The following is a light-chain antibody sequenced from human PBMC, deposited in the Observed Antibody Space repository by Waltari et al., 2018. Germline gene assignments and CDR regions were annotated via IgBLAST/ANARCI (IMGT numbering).Light chain of an antibody. CDR1: ELADKY. J-gene: IGLJ2*01. V-gene: IGLV3-25*03. Sequence: SPGLTQPPSVSVSPGQTAIITCSGDELADKYIYWFQQKSGQAPVVVIRRNTGRPSGSPDRFSASDSGTTGTLVISGVQAEDEAEYYCQSADDSGDHVLFGGGTKLTVL. CDR3: QSADDSGDHVL. CDR2: RNT.